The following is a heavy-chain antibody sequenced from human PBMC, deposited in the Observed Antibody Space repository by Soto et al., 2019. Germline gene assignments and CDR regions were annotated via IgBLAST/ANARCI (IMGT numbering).Heavy chain of an antibody. CDR2: ISYIGST. CDR3: ARHASRSWYGNHLFDI. Sequence: PSGTLSLTCTVSDCSSSGGCYYWCWMRQHPGKGLEWIGHISYIGSTDYNPSLKSRVTISVDTSKNQFSLKVSSVTAAYPPVYYCARHASRSWYGNHLFDIWAPGTMVTVSS. V-gene: IGHV4-39*01. CDR1: DCSSSGGCYY. D-gene: IGHD6-13*01. J-gene: IGHJ3*02.